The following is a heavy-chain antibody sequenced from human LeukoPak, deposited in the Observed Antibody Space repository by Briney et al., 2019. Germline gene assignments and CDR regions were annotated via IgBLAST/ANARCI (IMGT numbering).Heavy chain of an antibody. V-gene: IGHV3-48*03. Sequence: GGSLRLSCAASGFTFSSYEMNWVRQAPGKGLEWVSYISSSGSTIYYADSVEGRFTISRDNAKNSLYLQMNSLRGEDTAVYYCARDGTPIYNSGWVYMDVWGKGTTVTISS. J-gene: IGHJ6*04. CDR2: ISSSGSTI. D-gene: IGHD6-25*01. CDR1: GFTFSSYE. CDR3: ARDGTPIYNSGWVYMDV.